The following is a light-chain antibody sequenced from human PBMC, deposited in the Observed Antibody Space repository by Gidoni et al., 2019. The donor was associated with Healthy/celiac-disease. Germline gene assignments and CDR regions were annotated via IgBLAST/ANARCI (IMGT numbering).Light chain of an antibody. V-gene: IGKV4-1*01. CDR3: QQYYSPFT. Sequence: DIVMTQSPASLAVSLGERATINCKSSQSVLYSSNNRNYLAWYQQKPGQPPKLLISWASTREPGVPDRFSGSGSGTDFTLTINSLQAEDVAVYYCQQYYSPFTFGPGTKVDIK. J-gene: IGKJ3*01. CDR2: WAS. CDR1: QSVLYSSNNRNY.